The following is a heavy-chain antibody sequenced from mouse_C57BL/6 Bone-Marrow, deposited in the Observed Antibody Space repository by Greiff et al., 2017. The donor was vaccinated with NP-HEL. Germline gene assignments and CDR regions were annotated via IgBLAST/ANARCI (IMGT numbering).Heavy chain of an antibody. J-gene: IGHJ2*01. CDR3: ARERSNFYFDY. CDR2: IHPNSGST. Sequence: QVQLQQSGAELVKPGASVKLSCKASGYTFTSYWMHWVKQRPGQGLEWIGMIHPNSGSTNYNEKFKSKATLTVDKSSSTAYMQLSSLTSEDSAVYDCARERSNFYFDYWGQGTTLTVSS. D-gene: IGHD2-5*01. CDR1: GYTFTSYW. V-gene: IGHV1-64*01.